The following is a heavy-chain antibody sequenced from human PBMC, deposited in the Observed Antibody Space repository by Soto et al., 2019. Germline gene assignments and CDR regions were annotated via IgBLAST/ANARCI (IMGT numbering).Heavy chain of an antibody. J-gene: IGHJ5*02. CDR2: TYYRSKWYN. CDR3: ARDRLVVRGQPSYNWFDP. D-gene: IGHD3-10*01. Sequence: QSQTLSLTCAISGDSVSSNSAAWNWIRQSPSRGLEWLGRTYYRSKWYNDYAVSVKSRITINPDTSKNQFSLQLNSVTPEDTAVYYCARDRLVVRGQPSYNWFDPWGQGTLVTVSS. V-gene: IGHV6-1*01. CDR1: GDSVSSNSAA.